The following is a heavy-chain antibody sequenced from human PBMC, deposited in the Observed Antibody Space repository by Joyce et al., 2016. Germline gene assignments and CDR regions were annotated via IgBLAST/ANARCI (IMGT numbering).Heavy chain of an antibody. CDR2: ISGTSYYI. V-gene: IGHV3-21*01. CDR1: GSTFSSSS. J-gene: IGHJ6*02. D-gene: IGHD3-16*01. Sequence: QLVESGGGVVKPGGSLRLSCEASGSTFSSSSMSWFRQAPGKGREWVAAISGTSYYIFHAETVRGRFTVSRDNAKKTLYLQINSLRAEDSAVFYCARGGISYYYAMDVWGQGTTVTVSS. CDR3: ARGGISYYYAMDV.